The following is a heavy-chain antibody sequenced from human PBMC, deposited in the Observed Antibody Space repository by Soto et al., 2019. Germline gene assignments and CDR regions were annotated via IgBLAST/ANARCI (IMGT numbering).Heavy chain of an antibody. J-gene: IGHJ6*03. CDR1: GYTFTSYD. V-gene: IGHV1-8*01. Sequence: ASVKVSCKASGYTFTSYDINWVRQATGQGLEWMGWMNPNSGNTGYAQKFQGRVTMTRNTSISTGYMELSSLRSEDTAVYYCAREKGSSSSGDYYYYYMDVWGKGTTVTVSS. CDR2: MNPNSGNT. D-gene: IGHD6-6*01. CDR3: AREKGSSSSGDYYYYYMDV.